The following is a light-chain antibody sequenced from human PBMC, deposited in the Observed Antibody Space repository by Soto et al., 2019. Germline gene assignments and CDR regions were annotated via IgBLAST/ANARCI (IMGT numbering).Light chain of an antibody. J-gene: IGKJ1*01. V-gene: IGKV3-11*01. CDR2: DAS. Sequence: EVVLTQSPATLSLSPGERATLSCRASQSVSTYLAWYQQKPGQAPRLLIYDASNRATGIPPRFSGSGSGTGFTLTISSLEPEDFAVYYCQHRNNWQWTFGQGTKVDIK. CDR1: QSVSTY. CDR3: QHRNNWQWT.